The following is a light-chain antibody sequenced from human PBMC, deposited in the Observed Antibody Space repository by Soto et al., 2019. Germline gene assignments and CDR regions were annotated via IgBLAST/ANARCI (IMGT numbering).Light chain of an antibody. CDR1: SAYGSYK. CDR3: GADHGSGGDFVYV. V-gene: IGLV9-49*03. CDR2: VGTGGLVG. Sequence: QPVLSQPPSASASLGASVTLTCTLTSAYGSYKVDWYQRRPGKGPRFVMRVGTGGLVGSKGDGFPDRFSVLGSGLNRYLTIKDIQVEDDGDYFCGADHGSGGDFVYVFGSGTKVTVL. J-gene: IGLJ1*01.